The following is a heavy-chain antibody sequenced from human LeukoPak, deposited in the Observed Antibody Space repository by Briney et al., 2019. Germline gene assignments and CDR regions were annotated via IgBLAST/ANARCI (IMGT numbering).Heavy chain of an antibody. CDR3: AKVSWANYFDY. CDR1: GFSFSSYA. Sequence: GGSLRLSCAASGFSFSSYAMSWVRQAPGKGLEWVSAISGSGGNKYYADSVRGRFTISRDNSKNTLYLQMNSLRAEDRAIYYCAKVSWANYFDYWGQGTLVTVSS. D-gene: IGHD6-13*01. J-gene: IGHJ4*02. CDR2: ISGSGGNK. V-gene: IGHV3-23*01.